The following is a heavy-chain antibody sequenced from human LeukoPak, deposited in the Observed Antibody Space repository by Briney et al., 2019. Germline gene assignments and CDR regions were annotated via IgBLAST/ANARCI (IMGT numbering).Heavy chain of an antibody. CDR2: IYSGGST. CDR3: ARELVWDYGGNYFDY. CDR1: GFTVSSNY. Sequence: PGGSLRLSCAASGFTVSSNYMSWVRQAPGKGLEWVSVIYSGGSTYYADSVKGRFTISRDNSKNTLYLQMNSLRAEDTAVYYCARELVWDYGGNYFDYWGQGTLVTVSS. D-gene: IGHD4-23*01. J-gene: IGHJ4*02. V-gene: IGHV3-53*01.